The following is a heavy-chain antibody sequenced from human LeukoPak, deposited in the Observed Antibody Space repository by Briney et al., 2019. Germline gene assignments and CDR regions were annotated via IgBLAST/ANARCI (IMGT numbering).Heavy chain of an antibody. D-gene: IGHD6-13*01. CDR2: IYNTGSTHYNPSLKSRSA. Sequence: SETLSLTCTVSGGSISSYYWSWIRQSPGKGLEWIGSIYNTGSTHYNPSLKSRSAYYNPSLKSRVTISVDTSKNHFSLKLSSVTAADTAVYYCARDRIAAAGNYYYYYMDVWGKGTTVTVSS. CDR3: ARDRIAAAGNYYYYYMDV. J-gene: IGHJ6*03. V-gene: IGHV4-39*02. CDR1: GGSISSYY.